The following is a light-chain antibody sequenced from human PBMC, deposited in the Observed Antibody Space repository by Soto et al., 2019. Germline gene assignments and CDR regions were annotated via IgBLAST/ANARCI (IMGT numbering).Light chain of an antibody. CDR2: DAS. J-gene: IGKJ1*01. V-gene: IGKV3-11*01. CDR1: QSVSSY. Sequence: EIVLSQSPATLSLSPGERATLSCRASQSVSSYLAWYQHIPGQAPRLLIYDASKRATGIPARFSGSGSGTDFTLNISSLEPEDFAVYYCQQRSNWPPTWTFGQRTKVEVK. CDR3: QQRSNWPPTWT.